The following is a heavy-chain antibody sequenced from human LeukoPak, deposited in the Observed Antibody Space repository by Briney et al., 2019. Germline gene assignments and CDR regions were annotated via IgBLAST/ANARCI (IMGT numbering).Heavy chain of an antibody. D-gene: IGHD3-10*01. V-gene: IGHV4-34*01. Sequence: SETLSLTCAVYGGSFSGYYWSWIRQPPGKGLEWIGEINHSGSTNYNPSLKSRVTISVDTSKNQFSLKLSSVTAADTAVYYSAREGNGGSGSFHFDYWGQGTLVTVSS. CDR1: GGSFSGYY. CDR3: AREGNGGSGSFHFDY. CDR2: INHSGST. J-gene: IGHJ4*02.